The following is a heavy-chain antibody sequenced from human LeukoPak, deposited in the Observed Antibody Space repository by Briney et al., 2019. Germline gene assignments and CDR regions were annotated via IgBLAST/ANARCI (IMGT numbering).Heavy chain of an antibody. V-gene: IGHV3-30-3*01. CDR2: ISYDGSNK. D-gene: IGHD5-18*01. J-gene: IGHJ5*02. CDR3: ASRASADTAMGTNP. CDR1: GFTFSSYA. Sequence: GGSLRLSCAASGFTFSSYAMHWVRQAPGKGLEWVAVISYDGSNKYYADSVKGRFTISRDNSKNTLYLQMNSLRAEDTAVYYCASRASADTAMGTNPWGQGTLVTVSS.